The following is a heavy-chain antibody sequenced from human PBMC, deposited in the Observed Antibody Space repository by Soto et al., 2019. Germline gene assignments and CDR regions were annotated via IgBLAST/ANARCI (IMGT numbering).Heavy chain of an antibody. V-gene: IGHV3-73*01. CDR2: SKDKVSNYAT. Sequence: GGSLRLSCAASGFTFSGSAVHWVRQASGKGLEWVGRSKDKVSNYATAYSASVQGRFTISRDDSKNTAFLQMNSLKIEDTAVYYCARGVWFGPNYGVDVWGQGTTVTVS. CDR1: GFTFSGSA. J-gene: IGHJ6*02. CDR3: ARGVWFGPNYGVDV. D-gene: IGHD3-10*01.